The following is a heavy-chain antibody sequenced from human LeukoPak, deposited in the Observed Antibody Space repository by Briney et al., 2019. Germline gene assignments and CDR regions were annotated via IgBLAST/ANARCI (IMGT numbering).Heavy chain of an antibody. Sequence: ASVKVSCKASGYTFTSYGISWVRQAPGQGLEWMGWISAYNGNTNYAQKLQGRVTMTRDTSTSTVYMELSSLRSEDTAVYYCARDLGYCSSTSCYPFGWFDPWGQGTLVTVSS. J-gene: IGHJ5*02. V-gene: IGHV1-18*01. CDR1: GYTFTSYG. CDR3: ARDLGYCSSTSCYPFGWFDP. D-gene: IGHD2-2*01. CDR2: ISAYNGNT.